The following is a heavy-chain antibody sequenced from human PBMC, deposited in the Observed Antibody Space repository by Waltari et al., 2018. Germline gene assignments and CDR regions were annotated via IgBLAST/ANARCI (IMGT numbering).Heavy chain of an antibody. CDR2: IKPKNGDT. D-gene: IGHD1-26*01. J-gene: IGHJ4*02. Sequence: QVQLVQSGTEVKKPGASVKVSCQASGSSFPDYHLHWVRQTPGQGLEGRGWIKPKNGDTGYAQNFLGRVTMTRDTSINTVYMDLSGLRSDDTAVFYCARDPGPIVGAPDYWGQGTLVTVSS. CDR3: ARDPGPIVGAPDY. CDR1: GSSFPDYH. V-gene: IGHV1-2*02.